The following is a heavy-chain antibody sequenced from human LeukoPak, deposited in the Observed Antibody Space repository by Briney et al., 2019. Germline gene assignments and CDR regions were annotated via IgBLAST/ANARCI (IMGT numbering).Heavy chain of an antibody. CDR3: AGLGVRFGELDY. J-gene: IGHJ4*02. V-gene: IGHV3-23*01. CDR1: GFTFSSYG. CDR2: ISGSGGST. D-gene: IGHD3-10*01. Sequence: GGSLRLSCAASGFTFSSYGMSWVRQAPGKGLEWVSAISGSGGSTYYADSVKGRFTISRDNSKNTLYLQMNSLRAEDTAIYYCAGLGVRFGELDYWGQGTLVTVSS.